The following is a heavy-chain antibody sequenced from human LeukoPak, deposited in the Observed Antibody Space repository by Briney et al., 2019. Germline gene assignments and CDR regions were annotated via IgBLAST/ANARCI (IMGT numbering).Heavy chain of an antibody. V-gene: IGHV3-66*01. J-gene: IGHJ5*02. CDR2: IYGGGGT. D-gene: IGHD3-16*01. CDR1: GISVSSNY. Sequence: PGGSLRLSCAVSGISVSSNYMSWVRQAPGKGPEWVAVIYGGGGTFYADSVKGRFIISRDDSKNTLFLQMNSLRVEDTAVYHCAREIWGDDPWGQGTLVTVSS. CDR3: AREIWGDDP.